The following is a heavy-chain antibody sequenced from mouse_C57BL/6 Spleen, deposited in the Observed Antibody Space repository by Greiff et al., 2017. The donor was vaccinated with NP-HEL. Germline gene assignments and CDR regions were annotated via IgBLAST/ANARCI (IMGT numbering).Heavy chain of an antibody. J-gene: IGHJ4*01. D-gene: IGHD2-2*01. CDR3: APYGNDGEDY. CDR2: ISSGSSTI. Sequence: EVHLVESGGGLVKPGGSLKLSCAASGFTFSDYGMHWVRQAPEKGLEWVAYISSGSSTIYYADTVKGRFTIARDNAKNTLFLQMTSLRSEDTAMYYCAPYGNDGEDYWGQGTSVTVSS. V-gene: IGHV5-17*01. CDR1: GFTFSDYG.